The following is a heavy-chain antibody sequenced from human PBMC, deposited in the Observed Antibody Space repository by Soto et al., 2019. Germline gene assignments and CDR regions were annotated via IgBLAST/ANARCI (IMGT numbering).Heavy chain of an antibody. V-gene: IGHV3-30-3*01. J-gene: IGHJ4*02. CDR1: GFTFSRYG. CDR2: ISYDGSGK. Sequence: GGSLRLSCAASGFTFSRYGMHWVRQAPGKGLEWVAVISYDGSGKYYADSVKGRFTISKDSSKNTLYLQMNSLRAEDTAVYHCACAVFGVVGSAYDYWGQGTQVTVSS. CDR3: ACAVFGVVGSAYDY. D-gene: IGHD3-3*01.